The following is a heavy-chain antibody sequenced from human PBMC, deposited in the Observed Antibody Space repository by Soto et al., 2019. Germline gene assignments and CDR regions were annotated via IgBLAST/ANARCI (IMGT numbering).Heavy chain of an antibody. CDR1: GFTFSSYA. CDR2: ISATGGSA. Sequence: EVQLLQSGGGLVQPGGSLRLSCVASGFTFSSYAMNWVRQAPGKGPEWVSSISATGGSAYYADSVKGRFTISRDNSKNTLYLQMDSLRADATAVYYCARDRGYSGYDREVFDFWGQGTLVTVSS. D-gene: IGHD5-12*01. V-gene: IGHV3-23*01. CDR3: ARDRGYSGYDREVFDF. J-gene: IGHJ4*02.